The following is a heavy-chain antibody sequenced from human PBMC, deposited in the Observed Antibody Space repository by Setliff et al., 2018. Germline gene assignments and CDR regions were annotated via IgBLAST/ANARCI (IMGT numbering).Heavy chain of an antibody. CDR2: INHSGST. CDR3: ARVDFTMIQGVLGL. CDR1: GDSFSDYY. V-gene: IGHV4-34*01. Sequence: SETLSLTCAVYGDSFSDYYWSWIRQPPGKGLEWIEEINHSGSTNYSPSLRSRVTMSVDTSKKQLSLKLSSVTAADTAVYYCARVDFTMIQGVLGLWGQGTLVTVSS. D-gene: IGHD3-10*01. J-gene: IGHJ1*01.